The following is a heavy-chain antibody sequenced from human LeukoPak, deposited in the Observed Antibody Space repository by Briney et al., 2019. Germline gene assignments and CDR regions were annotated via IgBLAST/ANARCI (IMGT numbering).Heavy chain of an antibody. V-gene: IGHV4-59*11. D-gene: IGHD6-13*01. J-gene: IGHJ6*03. Sequence: SETLSLTCTVSGGSISSHYWSWIRQPPGKGLEWIGNIYYSGSTNYNPSLKSRVTISVDTSKNQFSLKLSSVTAADTAVYYCARESIAAAGAFDYYYYMDVWGKGTTVTVSS. CDR2: IYYSGST. CDR3: ARESIAAAGAFDYYYYMDV. CDR1: GGSISSHY.